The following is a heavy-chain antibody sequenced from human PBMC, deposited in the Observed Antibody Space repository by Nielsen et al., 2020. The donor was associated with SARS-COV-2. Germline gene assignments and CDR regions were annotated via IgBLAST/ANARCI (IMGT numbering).Heavy chain of an antibody. CDR1: GFTFSSLW. CDR3: ARDWSRAADV. J-gene: IGHJ3*01. Sequence: GESLKISCAASGFTFSSLWMSWVRQVPGKGLEWVADINPDGSGKFYVDSVKGRFTISRDNAKNSMSLQMNSLRVEDTAVYYCARDWSRAADVWGQGTMVTVSS. D-gene: IGHD2-15*01. V-gene: IGHV3-7*01. CDR2: INPDGSGK.